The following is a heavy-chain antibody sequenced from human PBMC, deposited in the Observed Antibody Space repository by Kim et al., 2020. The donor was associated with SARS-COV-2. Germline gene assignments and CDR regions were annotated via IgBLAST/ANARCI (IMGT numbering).Heavy chain of an antibody. CDR2: IYYSGST. J-gene: IGHJ6*03. V-gene: IGHV4-59*01. CDR3: ARGDRVATIFHYYYYMYV. Sequence: SETLSLTCTVSGGSISSYYWSWIRQPPGKGLEWIGYIYYSGSTNYNPSLKSRVTISVDTSKNQFSLKLSSVTAADTAVYYCARGDRVATIFHYYYYMYVWGKGTTVTVSS. D-gene: IGHD5-12*01. CDR1: GGSISSYY.